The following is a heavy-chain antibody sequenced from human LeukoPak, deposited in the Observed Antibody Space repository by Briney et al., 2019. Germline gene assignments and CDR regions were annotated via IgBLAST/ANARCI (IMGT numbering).Heavy chain of an antibody. CDR3: ARGRGMDTAMFDY. Sequence: SETLSLTCTVSGVSISGYYWSWIRQPPGKRLEWLGYIYYSGNTNYNPSLKSRVTISVDTSKNQFSLKLNSVTAADTAFYYCARGRGMDTAMFDYWGQGALVTVSS. D-gene: IGHD5-18*01. CDR1: GVSISGYY. CDR2: IYYSGNT. V-gene: IGHV4-59*01. J-gene: IGHJ4*02.